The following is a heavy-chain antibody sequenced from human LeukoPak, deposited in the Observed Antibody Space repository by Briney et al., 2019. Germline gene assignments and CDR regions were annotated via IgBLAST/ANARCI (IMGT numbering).Heavy chain of an antibody. Sequence: GGSLRLSRAASGFTVSSNYMSWVRQAPGKGLEWVSVIYSGGSTYYADSVKGRFTISRDNSKNTLYLQMNSLRAEDTAVYYCAKGVGAYYYYGMDVWGQGTTVTVSS. CDR2: IYSGGST. CDR1: GFTVSSNY. CDR3: AKGVGAYYYYGMDV. J-gene: IGHJ6*02. V-gene: IGHV3-53*01. D-gene: IGHD1-26*01.